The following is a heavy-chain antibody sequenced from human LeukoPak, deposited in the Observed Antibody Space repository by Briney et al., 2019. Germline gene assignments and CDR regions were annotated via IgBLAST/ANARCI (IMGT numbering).Heavy chain of an antibody. D-gene: IGHD3-22*01. Sequence: SETLSLTCTVSGGSISSSSYYWGWIRQPPGKGLEWIGSIYYSGSTYYNPSLKSRVTISVDTSKNQFSLKLSSVTAADTAVYYCARQVKMVSGYYLYYFDYWGQGTLVTVSS. CDR1: GGSISSSSYY. J-gene: IGHJ4*02. V-gene: IGHV4-39*01. CDR2: IYYSGST. CDR3: ARQVKMVSGYYLYYFDY.